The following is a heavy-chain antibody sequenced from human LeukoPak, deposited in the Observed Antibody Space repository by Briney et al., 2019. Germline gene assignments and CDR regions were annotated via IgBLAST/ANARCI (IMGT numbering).Heavy chain of an antibody. D-gene: IGHD5-18*01. Sequence: GASVKVSCKASGYTFTGYYMHWVRQAPGQGLEWMGWINPNSGGTNYAQKFQGRVTMTRDTSISTAYMELSRLRSDDTAVYYCARETTAMVIANWFDPWGQGTLVTVSS. J-gene: IGHJ5*02. CDR1: GYTFTGYY. CDR3: ARETTAMVIANWFDP. CDR2: INPNSGGT. V-gene: IGHV1-2*02.